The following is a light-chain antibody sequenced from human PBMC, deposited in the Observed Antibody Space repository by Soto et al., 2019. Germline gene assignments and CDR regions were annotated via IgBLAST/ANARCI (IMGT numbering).Light chain of an antibody. V-gene: IGKV1-39*01. J-gene: IGKJ1*01. CDR2: AAS. Sequence: IQMTQAPSSLCASVGDRVTITCRASQSISGYLNWYQKKSGQAPRLLMYAASSLQSGVPSRFSGSGSGTDFTLTISSLQPEDSATYCCQQSDSMPWTFGQGTKVDIK. CDR3: QQSDSMPWT. CDR1: QSISGY.